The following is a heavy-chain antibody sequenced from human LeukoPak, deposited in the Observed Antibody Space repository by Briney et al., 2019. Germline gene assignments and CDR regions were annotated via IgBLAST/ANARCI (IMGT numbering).Heavy chain of an antibody. Sequence: SETLSLTGTGGGGSISSYYWSWIRQPAGQGLEWIGRIYTSGSTNYNPSLKSRVTMSVDTSKNQFSLRLSSVTAAATAVYYCARGYGDYASPYWGQGTLVTVSS. CDR1: GGSISSYY. V-gene: IGHV4-4*07. J-gene: IGHJ4*02. CDR3: ARGYGDYASPY. CDR2: IYTSGST. D-gene: IGHD4-17*01.